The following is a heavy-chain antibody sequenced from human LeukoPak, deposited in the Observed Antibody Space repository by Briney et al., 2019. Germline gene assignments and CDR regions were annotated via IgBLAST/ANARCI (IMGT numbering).Heavy chain of an antibody. D-gene: IGHD3-10*01. Sequence: ASVKVSCKASGYTFTGYYMHWVRQAPGQGLEWMGSINPNSGGTNYAQKFQGRVTMTRDTSISTAYMELSRLRSDDTAVYYCARDLRLLWFRELSERQSNWFDPWGQGTLVTVSS. J-gene: IGHJ5*02. CDR3: ARDLRLLWFRELSERQSNWFDP. CDR1: GYTFTGYY. CDR2: INPNSGGT. V-gene: IGHV1-2*02.